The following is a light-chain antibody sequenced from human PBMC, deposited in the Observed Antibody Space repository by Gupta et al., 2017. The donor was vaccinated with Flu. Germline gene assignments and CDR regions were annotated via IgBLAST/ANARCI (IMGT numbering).Light chain of an antibody. CDR1: SSNIGSNT. CDR2: SDD. CDR3: AAWDDRLNGYV. Sequence: HSVLTQPPSASGTPGQRVTLSCSGGSSNIGSNTVNWYQHLPETAPKLLIFSDDQRPSGVPNRFSGSKSGTSASLAITGLQPEDEGDYYCAAWDDRLNGYVFGTGTKVTV. J-gene: IGLJ1*01. V-gene: IGLV1-44*01.